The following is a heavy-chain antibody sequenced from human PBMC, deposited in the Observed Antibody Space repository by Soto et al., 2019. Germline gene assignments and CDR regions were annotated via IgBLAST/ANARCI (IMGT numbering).Heavy chain of an antibody. CDR1: GGSISSYY. CDR2: IYYSGST. V-gene: IGHV4-59*08. Sequence: PSETLSLTCTVSGGSISSYYWSWIRQPPGKGLEWIGYIYYSGSTNYNPSLKSRVTISVDTSKNQFSLKLSSVTAADTAVYYCARRTVVSSSYFDYWGQGTLVTVSS. D-gene: IGHD2-2*01. CDR3: ARRTVVSSSYFDY. J-gene: IGHJ4*02.